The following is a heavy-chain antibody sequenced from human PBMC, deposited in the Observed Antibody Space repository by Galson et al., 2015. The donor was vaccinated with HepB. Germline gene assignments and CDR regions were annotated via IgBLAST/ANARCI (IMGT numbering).Heavy chain of an antibody. Sequence: SLRLSCAASGFTFRNYDMHWVRQVTGKGLEWVSAIGTAGDPFYSGSVKGRFTISRENAKNSLYLQLNSLRVGDMALYYCARRQHTIGAFDIWGQGTMVTVSS. J-gene: IGHJ3*02. CDR1: GFTFRNYD. CDR2: IGTAGDP. D-gene: IGHD3-3*01. CDR3: ARRQHTIGAFDI. V-gene: IGHV3-13*05.